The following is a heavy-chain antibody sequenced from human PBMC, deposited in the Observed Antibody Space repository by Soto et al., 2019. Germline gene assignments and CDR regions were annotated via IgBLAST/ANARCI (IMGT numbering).Heavy chain of an antibody. J-gene: IGHJ4*02. V-gene: IGHV1-69*01. Sequence: QVQLVQSGAEVKKPGSSVKVSCKASGGTFSSYAISWVRQAPGQGLEWMGGIIPIFGTANYAQKFQGRVTITADESTSPAYMELSSLRSEDTAVYYCARPRLDLGWYVGFDYWGQGTLVTVSS. CDR3: ARPRLDLGWYVGFDY. D-gene: IGHD6-19*01. CDR1: GGTFSSYA. CDR2: IIPIFGTA.